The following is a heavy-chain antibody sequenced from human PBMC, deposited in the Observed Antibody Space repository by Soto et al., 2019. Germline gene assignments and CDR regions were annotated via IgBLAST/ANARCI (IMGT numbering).Heavy chain of an antibody. CDR3: ARQLDILTGYYNAPSDY. D-gene: IGHD3-9*01. J-gene: IGHJ4*02. CDR1: GYTFTSYG. Sequence: ASVKVSCKASGYTFTSYGISWVRQAPGQGLEWMGWISAYNGNTNYAQKLQGRVTMTTDTSTSTAYMELRSLRSDDTAVYYCARQLDILTGYYNAPSDYWGQGTLVTVS. V-gene: IGHV1-18*01. CDR2: ISAYNGNT.